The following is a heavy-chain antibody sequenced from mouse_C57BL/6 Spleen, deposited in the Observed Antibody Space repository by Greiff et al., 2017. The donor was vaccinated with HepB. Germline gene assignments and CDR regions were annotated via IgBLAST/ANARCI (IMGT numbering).Heavy chain of an antibody. Sequence: EVNLVESGGGLVQPGGSLKLSCAASGFTFSDYYMYWVRQTPEKRLEWVAYISNGGGSTYYPDTVKGRFTISRDNAKNTLYLQMSRLKSEDTAMYYCARHEDGYYVMDYWGQGTSVTVSS. CDR2: ISNGGGST. V-gene: IGHV5-12*01. CDR3: ARHEDGYYVMDY. J-gene: IGHJ4*01. CDR1: GFTFSDYY. D-gene: IGHD2-3*01.